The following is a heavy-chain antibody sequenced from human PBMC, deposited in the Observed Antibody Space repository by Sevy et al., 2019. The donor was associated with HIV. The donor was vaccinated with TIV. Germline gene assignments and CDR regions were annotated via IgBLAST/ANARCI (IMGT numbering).Heavy chain of an antibody. V-gene: IGHV3-53*01. CDR1: GFTVSSNY. D-gene: IGHD3-10*01. J-gene: IGHJ4*02. CDR2: IYRGGST. Sequence: GGSLRLSCAASGFTVSSNYMSWVRQAPGKGLEWVSVIYRGGSTYYADSVKGRFTISRDNSKNTLYLQMNSLRAEDTAVYYCARGLLAMVRGSYYFDYWGQGTLVTVSS. CDR3: ARGLLAMVRGSYYFDY.